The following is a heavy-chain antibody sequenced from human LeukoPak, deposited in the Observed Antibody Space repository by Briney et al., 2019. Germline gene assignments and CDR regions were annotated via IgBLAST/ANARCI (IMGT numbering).Heavy chain of an antibody. J-gene: IGHJ5*02. Sequence: SETLSLTCAVSGGSINSSNWWSWVRQPPGKGLEWIGEIYHSGSTNYNPSLKSRVTISVDKSKNQFSLRLSSVTAADTAVYYCARKEYGDYRRFDPWGQGTLVTVSS. CDR3: ARKEYGDYRRFDP. V-gene: IGHV4-4*02. D-gene: IGHD4-11*01. CDR2: IYHSGST. CDR1: GGSINSSNW.